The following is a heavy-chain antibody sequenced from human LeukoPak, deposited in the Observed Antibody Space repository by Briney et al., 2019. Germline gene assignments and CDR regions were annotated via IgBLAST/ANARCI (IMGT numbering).Heavy chain of an antibody. J-gene: IGHJ4*02. CDR1: GFTFCRHA. Sequence: PGGSLRLSCAGSGFTFCRHAMSWVREAPGKGLKWVSAVDGSGGRTYYADSVKGRFTISRDYSKNTLFLQMNSLRAEDTALYYCAKSDCVCIYCYVLDHWGQGTLVTVSS. CDR2: VDGSGGRT. CDR3: AKSDCVCIYCYVLDH. D-gene: IGHD2-2*01. V-gene: IGHV3-23*01.